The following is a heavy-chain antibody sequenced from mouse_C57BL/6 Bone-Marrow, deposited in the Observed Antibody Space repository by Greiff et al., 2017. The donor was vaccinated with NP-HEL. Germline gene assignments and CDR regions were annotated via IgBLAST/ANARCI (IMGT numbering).Heavy chain of an antibody. CDR2: IYPGDGDT. Sequence: QVQLQQSGPELVKPGASVKISCKASGYAFSSSWMNWVKQRPGKGLEWIGRIYPGDGDTNYNGKFKGKATLTADKSSSTAYMQLSSLTSVDSAVYFCARGRYYGSSLDYWGQGTTLTVSS. CDR3: ARGRYYGSSLDY. CDR1: GYAFSSSW. D-gene: IGHD1-1*01. J-gene: IGHJ2*01. V-gene: IGHV1-82*01.